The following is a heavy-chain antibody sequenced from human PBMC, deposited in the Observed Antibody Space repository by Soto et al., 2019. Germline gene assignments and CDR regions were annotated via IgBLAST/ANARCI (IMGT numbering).Heavy chain of an antibody. D-gene: IGHD1-26*01. Sequence: AGGSLRLSCAASGFTFSSYGMHWVRQAPGKGLEWVAAISYDGSNKYYANSVKGRFTISRDNSKNTLYLQMNSLRAEDTAVYYCAILSLVGATGFDYWGQGTLVTVSS. V-gene: IGHV3-30*03. CDR1: GFTFSSYG. J-gene: IGHJ4*02. CDR2: ISYDGSNK. CDR3: AILSLVGATGFDY.